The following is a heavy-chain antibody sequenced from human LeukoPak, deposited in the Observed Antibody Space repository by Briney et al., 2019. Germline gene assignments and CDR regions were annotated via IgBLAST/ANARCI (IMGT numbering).Heavy chain of an antibody. V-gene: IGHV4-34*01. CDR2: INHSGST. CDR3: ARGRIQLWSQYYDY. D-gene: IGHD5-18*01. J-gene: IGHJ4*02. Sequence: SSETLSLTCAVYGGSFSGYYWSWIRQPPGKGLEWIGEINHSGSTNYNPSLKSRVTISVDTSKNQFSLKLSSVTAADTAVYYCARGRIQLWSQYYDYWGQGTLVTVSS. CDR1: GGSFSGYY.